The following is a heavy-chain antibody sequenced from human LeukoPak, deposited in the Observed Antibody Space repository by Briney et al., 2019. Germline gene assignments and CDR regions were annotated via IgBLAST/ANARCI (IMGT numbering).Heavy chain of an antibody. V-gene: IGHV3-66*04. D-gene: IGHD6-13*01. CDR3: AKRRIAPRGFYFDY. CDR2: IYSGGST. Sequence: GGSLRLSCAASGFTVSSNYMSWVRQAPGKGLEWVSVIYSGGSTYYADSVKGRFTISRDNSKNTLYLQMNSLRAEDTAVYYCAKRRIAPRGFYFDYWGQGTLVTVSS. CDR1: GFTVSSNY. J-gene: IGHJ4*02.